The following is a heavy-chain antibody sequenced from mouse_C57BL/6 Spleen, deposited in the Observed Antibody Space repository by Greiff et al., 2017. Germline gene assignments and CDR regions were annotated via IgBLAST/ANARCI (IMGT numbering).Heavy chain of an antibody. CDR1: GFTFSNYW. CDR2: IRLKSDNYAT. J-gene: IGHJ2*01. CDR3: IYYYGSSYGY. V-gene: IGHV6-3*01. D-gene: IGHD1-1*01. Sequence: EVHLVESGGGLVQPGGSMKLSCVASGFTFSNYWMNWVRQSPEKGLEWVAQIRLKSDNYATHYAEPVKGRFTISRDDSKSSVYLRMNNLRAEDTGIYYCIYYYGSSYGYWGQGTTLTVSS.